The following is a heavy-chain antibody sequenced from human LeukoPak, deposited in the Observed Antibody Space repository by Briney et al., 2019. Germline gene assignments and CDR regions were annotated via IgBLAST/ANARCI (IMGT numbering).Heavy chain of an antibody. D-gene: IGHD2-2*01. CDR1: GFTFDDYA. Sequence: GGSLRLSCAASGFTFDDYAMHWVRQAPGKGLEWVSGISWNSGGIGYADSVKGRFTISRDNAKNSLYLQMNSLRAEDTALYYCAKTPMDRYCSSTSCYYFDYWGQGTLVTVSS. CDR3: AKTPMDRYCSSTSCYYFDY. J-gene: IGHJ4*02. V-gene: IGHV3-9*01. CDR2: ISWNSGGI.